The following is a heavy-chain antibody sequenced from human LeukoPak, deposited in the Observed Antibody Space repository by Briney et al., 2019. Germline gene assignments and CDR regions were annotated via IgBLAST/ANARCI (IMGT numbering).Heavy chain of an antibody. J-gene: IGHJ3*02. CDR1: GFTFSSYW. CDR3: ASKSKVSSGGAFDI. Sequence: GGSLRLSWAASGFTFSSYWMRWVRQAPGKGLVWVSRINSDGSSTSYADSVKGRFTISRDNAKNTLYLQMNSLRAEDTAVYYCASKSKVSSGGAFDIWGQGTMVTVSS. D-gene: IGHD3-10*01. V-gene: IGHV3-74*01. CDR2: INSDGSST.